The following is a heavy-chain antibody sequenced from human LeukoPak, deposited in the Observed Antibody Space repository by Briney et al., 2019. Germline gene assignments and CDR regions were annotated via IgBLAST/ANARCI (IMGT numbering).Heavy chain of an antibody. J-gene: IGHJ4*02. D-gene: IGHD5-18*01. CDR3: AREGGTFGYSYGSYYFDY. V-gene: IGHV4-4*02. Sequence: PSETLSLTCSVSIGSISSSKWWSWVRQSPVKGLEWIGEIYLYGTTNYNPSFTSRVTMSVDRSRNQFSLKLSSVTAADTAVYYCAREGGTFGYSYGSYYFDYWGQGTLVTVS. CDR1: IGSISSSKW. CDR2: IYLYGTT.